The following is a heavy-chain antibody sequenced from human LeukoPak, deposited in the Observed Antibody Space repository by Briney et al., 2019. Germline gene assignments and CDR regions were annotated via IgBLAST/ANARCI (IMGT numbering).Heavy chain of an antibody. D-gene: IGHD5-18*01. CDR3: ARAVAVDTAMVN. CDR2: INPNSGGT. CDR1: GYTFTGYY. Sequence: GASVKDSCKASGYTFTGYYMHWVRQAPGQGLEWMGWINPNSGGTNYAQKFQGRVTMTRDTSISTAYMELSRLRSDDAAVYYCARAVAVDTAMVNWGQGTLVTVAS. V-gene: IGHV1-2*02. J-gene: IGHJ4*02.